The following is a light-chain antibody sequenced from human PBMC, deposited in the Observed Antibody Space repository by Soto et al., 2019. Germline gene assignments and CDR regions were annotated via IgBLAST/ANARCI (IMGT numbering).Light chain of an antibody. V-gene: IGKV1-5*03. CDR3: QQYNSYSLWT. J-gene: IGKJ1*01. CDR2: KAS. Sequence: DIQMTQSPSTLSASVGDRVTITCRASQSISSWLAWYQQKPGKAPKLLIYKASSLESGVPSRFSGSGSGTEFTLTISSLQPDDFANYYCQQYNSYSLWTFGQGTKVEIK. CDR1: QSISSW.